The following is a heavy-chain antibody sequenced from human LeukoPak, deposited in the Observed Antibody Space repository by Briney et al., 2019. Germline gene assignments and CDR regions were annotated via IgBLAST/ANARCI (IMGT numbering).Heavy chain of an antibody. V-gene: IGHV3-30-3*01. D-gene: IGHD6-19*01. CDR2: ISYDGINE. J-gene: IGHJ4*02. CDR3: AKDLQQWLVLSYFDY. CDR1: GFTFSSYA. Sequence: GGSLRLSCAASGFTFSSYAMSWVRQAPGKGLEWVALISYDGINEYYADSVKGRFTISRDNSKNTLYLQMNSLRAEDTAVYYCAKDLQQWLVLSYFDYWGQGTLVTVSS.